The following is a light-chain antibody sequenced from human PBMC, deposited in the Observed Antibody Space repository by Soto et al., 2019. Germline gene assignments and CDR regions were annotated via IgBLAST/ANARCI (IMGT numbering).Light chain of an antibody. CDR3: QQYGSSPA. CDR2: GAS. J-gene: IGKJ1*01. CDR1: QSVSSSY. V-gene: IGKV3-20*01. Sequence: EIVLTQSPGTLSFSPLERATLSCRASQSVSSSYLAWYQQKPGQAPRLLIFGASSRATGIPDRFSGSGSGTDFTLTISRLEPEDFAVYYCQQYGSSPAFGQGTKVDIK.